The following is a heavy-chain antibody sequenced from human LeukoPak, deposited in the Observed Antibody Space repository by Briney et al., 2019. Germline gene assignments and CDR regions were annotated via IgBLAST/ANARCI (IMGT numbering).Heavy chain of an antibody. V-gene: IGHV5-51*01. CDR1: GYSFTRYW. J-gene: IGHJ5*02. CDR2: IYPDDSDT. D-gene: IGHD4-11*01. Sequence: PGESLKISCKGSGYSFTRYWIGWVRQMPGKGLEWMGIIYPDDSDTRHRPSFQGQVTISADKSISTAYLQWSSLRASDTAMYYCARLAADYSNYVGWFDPWGQGTLVTVSS. CDR3: ARLAADYSNYVGWFDP.